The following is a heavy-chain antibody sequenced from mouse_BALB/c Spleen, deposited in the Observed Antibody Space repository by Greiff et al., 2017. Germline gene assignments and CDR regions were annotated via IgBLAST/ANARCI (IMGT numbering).Heavy chain of an antibody. CDR1: GFTFSSYC. CDR2: INSNGGST. D-gene: IGHD2-14*01. CDR3: ARARVLYAMDY. J-gene: IGHJ4*01. V-gene: IGHV5-6-3*01. Sequence: EVKLQESGGGLVQPGGSLKLSCAASGFTFSSYCMSWVRQTPDKRLELVATINSNGGSTYYPDSVKGRFTISRDNAKNTLYLQMSSLKSEDTAMYYCARARVLYAMDYWGQGTSVTVSS.